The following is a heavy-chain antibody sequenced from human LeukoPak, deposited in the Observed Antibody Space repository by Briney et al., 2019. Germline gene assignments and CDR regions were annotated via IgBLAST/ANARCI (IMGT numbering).Heavy chain of an antibody. D-gene: IGHD3-9*01. CDR2: INPSGGST. V-gene: IGHV1-46*01. Sequence: GASVKVSCKASGYTFTSYYMHWVRQAPGQGLEWMGIINPSGGSTSYAQKFQGRVTMTRDTSTSTVYMELRSLRSEDTAVYYCARSDSGDFDWLLPSYYYYGMDVWGQGTTVTVSS. CDR3: ARSDSGDFDWLLPSYYYYGMDV. J-gene: IGHJ6*02. CDR1: GYTFTSYY.